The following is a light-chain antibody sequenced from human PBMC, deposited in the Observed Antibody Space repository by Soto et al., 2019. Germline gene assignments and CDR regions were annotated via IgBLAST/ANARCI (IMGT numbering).Light chain of an antibody. Sequence: DIEMTQSPSTLSSSVGERVTITCRASQGISNYLAWYQQQPGKVPRLLIYVASTWHAGVPSRFSGRGSGTYFTLTISSLQPEDVAAYYCQKYSCSPWTFGQGTQVEIK. CDR1: QGISNY. CDR3: QKYSCSPWT. CDR2: VAS. J-gene: IGKJ1*01. V-gene: IGKV1-27*01.